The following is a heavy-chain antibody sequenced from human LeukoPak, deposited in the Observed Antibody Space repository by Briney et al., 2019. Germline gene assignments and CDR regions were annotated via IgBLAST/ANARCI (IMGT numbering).Heavy chain of an antibody. D-gene: IGHD3-22*01. CDR3: AGVGYSSGYYYYGMGV. CDR1: GFTFSSYS. J-gene: IGHJ6*02. CDR2: ISSSSSYI. V-gene: IGHV3-21*01. Sequence: GGSLRLSCAASGFTFSSYSMNWVRQAPGKGLEWVSSISSSSSYIYYADSVKGRFTISRDNAKNSLYLQMNSLRAEDTAVYYFAGVGYSSGYYYYGMGVWGQGTTVTVSS.